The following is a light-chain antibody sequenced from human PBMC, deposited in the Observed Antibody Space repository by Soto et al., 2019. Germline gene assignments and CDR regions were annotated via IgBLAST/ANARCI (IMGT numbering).Light chain of an antibody. Sequence: EVVLTQSPATLSLSPGERATLSCRASQSVRNYLAWYQQKPGQAPRLLIFDASTRATGIPARFSGSGSGTDFTLTISSLEPEDFAVYYCQQYNNWPPLTFGGGTKVEIK. CDR3: QQYNNWPPLT. CDR2: DAS. CDR1: QSVRNY. V-gene: IGKV3-11*01. J-gene: IGKJ4*01.